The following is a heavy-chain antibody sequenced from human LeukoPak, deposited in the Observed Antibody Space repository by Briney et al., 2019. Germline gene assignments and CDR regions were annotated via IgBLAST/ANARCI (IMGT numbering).Heavy chain of an antibody. V-gene: IGHV3-21*01. CDR3: ARDSAARNDYYYYYYMDV. J-gene: IGHJ6*03. CDR1: GFTFSSYS. Sequence: GGSLRLSCAASGFTFSSYSMNWVRQAPGKGLEWVSSISSSSSYIYYADSVKGRFTISRDNAKNSLYLQMNSLRAEDTAVYYCARDSAARNDYYYYYYMDVWGQGTTVTVSS. D-gene: IGHD6-6*01. CDR2: ISSSSSYI.